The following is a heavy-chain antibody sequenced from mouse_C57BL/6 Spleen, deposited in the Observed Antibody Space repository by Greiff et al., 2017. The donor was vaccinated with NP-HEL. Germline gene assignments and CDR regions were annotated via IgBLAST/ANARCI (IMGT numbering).Heavy chain of an antibody. CDR3: ARFLITTVVATDV. D-gene: IGHD1-1*01. CDR1: GYTFTDYY. Sequence: VQLHQSGPELVKPGASVKISCKASGYTFTDYYMNWVKQSHGKSLEWIGDINPNNGGTSYNQKFKGKATLTVDKSSSTAYMELRSLTSEDSAVYYCARFLITTVVATDVGGTGTTVTVSS. V-gene: IGHV1-26*01. CDR2: INPNNGGT. J-gene: IGHJ1*03.